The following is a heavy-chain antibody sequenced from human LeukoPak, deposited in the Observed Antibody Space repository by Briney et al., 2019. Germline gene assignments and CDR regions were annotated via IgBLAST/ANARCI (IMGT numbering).Heavy chain of an antibody. V-gene: IGHV3-30-3*01. Sequence: SCKASGGTFSSYAMHWVRQAPGKGLEWVAVISYDGSNKYYADSVKGRFTISRDNSKNTLYLQMNSLRAEDTAVYYCARRRDSFDYWSQGTLVTVSS. D-gene: IGHD5-24*01. CDR3: ARRRDSFDY. CDR1: GGTFSSYA. CDR2: ISYDGSNK. J-gene: IGHJ4*02.